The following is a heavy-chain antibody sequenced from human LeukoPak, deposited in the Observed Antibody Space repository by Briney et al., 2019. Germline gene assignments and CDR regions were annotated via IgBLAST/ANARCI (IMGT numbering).Heavy chain of an antibody. V-gene: IGHV5-51*01. Sequence: GESLKISCKGSGYSFTSYWIGWVRQMPGKGLEWMGIIYPGDSDTRYSPSFQGQVTISADKSISTAYLRWSSLKASDTAMYYCARRTTGYDSSHDAFDIWGQGTMVTVSS. CDR3: ARRTTGYDSSHDAFDI. CDR2: IYPGDSDT. J-gene: IGHJ3*02. CDR1: GYSFTSYW. D-gene: IGHD3-22*01.